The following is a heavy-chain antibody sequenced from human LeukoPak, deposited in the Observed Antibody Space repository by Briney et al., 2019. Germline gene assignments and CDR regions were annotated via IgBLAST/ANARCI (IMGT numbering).Heavy chain of an antibody. CDR3: ARVDPIAVAGDDY. D-gene: IGHD6-19*01. J-gene: IGHJ4*01. CDR2: ISSSTTTI. Sequence: PGGSPRLSCAASGFTFSDYNMNCVRQAPGKGLEWVSYISSSTTTIYYADSVKGRFTISRDNVKNSLYLQMDSLRVEDTAVYYCARVDPIAVAGDDYWGHGTQVAVSS. CDR1: GFTFSDYN. V-gene: IGHV3-48*01.